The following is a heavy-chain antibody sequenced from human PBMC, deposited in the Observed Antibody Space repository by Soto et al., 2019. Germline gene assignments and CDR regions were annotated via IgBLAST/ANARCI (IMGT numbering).Heavy chain of an antibody. J-gene: IGHJ3*02. V-gene: IGHV1-46*01. Sequence: XSVKVSCKASGYPLTSYYMRRVRQAPGQGLEWMGIINPSGGSTSYAQKFQGRVTMTRDTSTSTVYMELSSLRSEDTAVYYCARRYDSSGYYYAFDIWGQGTMVTVSS. CDR2: INPSGGST. CDR3: ARRYDSSGYYYAFDI. D-gene: IGHD3-22*01. CDR1: GYPLTSYY.